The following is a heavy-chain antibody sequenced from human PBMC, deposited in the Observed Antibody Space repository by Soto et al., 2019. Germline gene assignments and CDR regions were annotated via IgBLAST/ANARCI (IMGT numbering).Heavy chain of an antibody. D-gene: IGHD3-22*01. V-gene: IGHV2-5*02. Sequence: QITLKESGPTLVKPTQTLTLTCTFSGFSLSTSGVGVGWIRQPPGKALEWLALIYWDDDKRYSPSLKSRLTITKDTSKNQVVLTMNNMDPVDPATYYCAHSPLTDYSDSSGLEGAFDIWGQGTMVTVSS. CDR2: IYWDDDK. J-gene: IGHJ3*02. CDR1: GFSLSTSGVG. CDR3: AHSPLTDYSDSSGLEGAFDI.